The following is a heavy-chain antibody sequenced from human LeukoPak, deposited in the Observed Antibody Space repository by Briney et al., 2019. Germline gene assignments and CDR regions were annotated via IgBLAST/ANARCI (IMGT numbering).Heavy chain of an antibody. CDR1: GFTLSNYA. CDR2: ISGSGAYT. V-gene: IGHV3-23*01. J-gene: IGHJ6*02. CDR3: AKDSSSWYYYGMDV. D-gene: IGHD6-13*01. Sequence: GGSLRLSCAASGFTLSNYAMTWVRQAPGRGLEWVSGISGSGAYTKYADSMKGRFTISRDNSKNTLYLQMNSLRAEDTAVYYCAKDSSSWYYYGMDVWGQGTTVTVSS.